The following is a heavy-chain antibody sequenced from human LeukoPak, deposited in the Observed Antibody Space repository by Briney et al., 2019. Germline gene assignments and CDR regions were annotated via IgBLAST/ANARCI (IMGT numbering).Heavy chain of an antibody. CDR3: TRHAKVGATIFDY. CDR1: GFTFSGSA. V-gene: IGHV3-73*01. Sequence: GGSLRLSCAASGFTFSGSAMHWVRQASGKGLEWVGRIRSKANSYATAYAASVKGRFTISRDDSRNTAYLQMNSLKTEDTAVYYCTRHAKVGATIFDYWGQGTLVTVSS. D-gene: IGHD1-26*01. J-gene: IGHJ4*02. CDR2: IRSKANSYAT.